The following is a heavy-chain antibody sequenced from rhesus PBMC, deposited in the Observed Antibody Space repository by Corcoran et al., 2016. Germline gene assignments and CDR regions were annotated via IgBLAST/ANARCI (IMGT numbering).Heavy chain of an antibody. CDR1: GGSVSSSNW. Sequence: QVQLQESGPGLVKPSETLSLTCAVSGGSVSSSNWWSWIRQPPGKGLEWIGYISGSSGSTYYNPSLKSRFTISTYPSKNQCSLKLSSVTAADTAVYYCAKEEYSGYSYDAFDFWGQGLRVTVSS. V-gene: IGHV4-65*01. J-gene: IGHJ3*01. CDR3: AKEEYSGYSYDAFDF. CDR2: ISGSSGST. D-gene: IGHD5-24*01.